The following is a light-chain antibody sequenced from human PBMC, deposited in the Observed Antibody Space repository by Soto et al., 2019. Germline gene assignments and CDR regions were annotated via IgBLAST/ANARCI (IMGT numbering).Light chain of an antibody. CDR2: WAS. CDR3: QQYYSVPFS. V-gene: IGKV4-1*01. Sequence: DIVMTQSPDSLAVSLGQWTTINCKSSQSVLYTSDTKHYLAWYQQKPGHPPKLLIYWASTRQSGVPDRFSGSGSGTDFTLAISYLQAEDVAVYYCQQYYSVPFSFGPGTKVDIK. CDR1: QSVLYTSDTKHY. J-gene: IGKJ3*01.